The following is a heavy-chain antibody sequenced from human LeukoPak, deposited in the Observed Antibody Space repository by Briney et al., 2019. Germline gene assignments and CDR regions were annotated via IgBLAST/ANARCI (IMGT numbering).Heavy chain of an antibody. D-gene: IGHD2-21*02. CDR2: IIPIFGTA. CDR3: ARDPLAYCGGDCYYSYGMDV. V-gene: IGHV1-69*13. J-gene: IGHJ6*02. CDR1: GGTFSSYA. Sequence: SVKVSCKDSGGTFSSYAISWVRQAPGQGLEWMGGIIPIFGTANYAQKFQGRVTITADESTSTAYMELSSLRSEDTAVYYCARDPLAYCGGDCYYSYGMDVWGQGTTVTVSS.